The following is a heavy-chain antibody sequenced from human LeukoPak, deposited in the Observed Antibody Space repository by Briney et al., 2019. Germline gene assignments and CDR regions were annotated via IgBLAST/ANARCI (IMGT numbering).Heavy chain of an antibody. CDR1: GFTFSSYE. CDR2: ISSSGSTI. CDR3: ARGSNYCSSISCHMND. J-gene: IGHJ4*02. D-gene: IGHD2-2*02. V-gene: IGHV3-48*03. Sequence: GGSLRLSCAASGFTFSSYEMNWVRQAPGKGLEWVSYISSSGSTIYYADSVKGRFTISRDNAKNSLYLQMNSLSAEDTAVYYCARGSNYCSSISCHMNDWGQGTLVTVSS.